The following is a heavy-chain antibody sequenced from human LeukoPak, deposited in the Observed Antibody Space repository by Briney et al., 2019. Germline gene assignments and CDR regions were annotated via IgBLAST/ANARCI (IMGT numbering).Heavy chain of an antibody. J-gene: IGHJ6*03. D-gene: IGHD6-19*01. CDR3: ARRAPVVGHYYYYYMDV. Sequence: PSETLSLTCTVSGGSISSSSYYWGWIRQPPGKGLEWIGSIYYSGSTYYNPSLKSRVTISVDTSKNQFSLKLSSVTAADTAVYYCARRAPVVGHYYYYYMDVWGKGTTVTVSS. CDR2: IYYSGST. V-gene: IGHV4-39*01. CDR1: GGSISSSSYY.